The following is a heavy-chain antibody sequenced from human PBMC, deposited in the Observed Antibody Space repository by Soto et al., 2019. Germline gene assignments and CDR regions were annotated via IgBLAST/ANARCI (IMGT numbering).Heavy chain of an antibody. Sequence: TLSLTCTVSGGSISSGGYYWSWIRQHPGKGLEWIGYIYYSGSTYYNPSLKSRVTISVDTSKNQFSLKLSSVTAADTAVYYCAREQVRRHYYYGMDGWGQGTTVTVSS. CDR1: GGSISSGGYY. V-gene: IGHV4-31*03. CDR2: IYYSGST. CDR3: AREQVRRHYYYGMDG. J-gene: IGHJ6*02. D-gene: IGHD3-10*01.